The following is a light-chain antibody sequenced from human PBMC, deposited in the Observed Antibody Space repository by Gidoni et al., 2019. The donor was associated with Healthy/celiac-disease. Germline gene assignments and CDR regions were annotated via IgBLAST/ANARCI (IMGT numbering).Light chain of an antibody. CDR2: WAS. V-gene: IGKV4-1*01. J-gene: IGKJ1*01. CDR3: QQYYSTPWP. Sequence: DIVMTQSPDSLAVSLGEWATINCKSSQSVLFSSNSQNYLTWYQQKPGQPPKLLIYWASTRESGVPDRFSGSGSGTDFTLTISSLQAEDVAVYYCQQYYSTPWPFGQGTKVEIK. CDR1: QSVLFSSNSQNY.